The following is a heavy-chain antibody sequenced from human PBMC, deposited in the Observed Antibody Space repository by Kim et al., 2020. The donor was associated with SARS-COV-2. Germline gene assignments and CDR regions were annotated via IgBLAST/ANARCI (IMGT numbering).Heavy chain of an antibody. V-gene: IGHV1-18*01. J-gene: IGHJ4*02. CDR2: T. CDR3: AIGRDYRFDL. D-gene: IGHD3-16*02. Sequence: TKYSQKFQDIVTLTNDTSTSTAYMELRSLTSDDTAVYFCAIGRDYRFDLWGQGTLVTVSS.